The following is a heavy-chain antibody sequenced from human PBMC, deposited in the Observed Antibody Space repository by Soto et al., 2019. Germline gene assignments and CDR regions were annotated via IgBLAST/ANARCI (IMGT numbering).Heavy chain of an antibody. CDR1: GFTFSSYA. CDR2: ISGSGGST. J-gene: IGHJ6*02. D-gene: IGHD2-2*01. CDR3: AKDKYCSSTSCYLGYYYYGMDV. Sequence: GGSLRLSCAASGFTFSSYAMSWVRQAPGKGLEWVSAISGSGGSTYCADSVKGRFTISRDNSKNTLYLQMNSLRAEDTAVYYCAKDKYCSSTSCYLGYYYYGMDVWGQGTTVTVSS. V-gene: IGHV3-23*01.